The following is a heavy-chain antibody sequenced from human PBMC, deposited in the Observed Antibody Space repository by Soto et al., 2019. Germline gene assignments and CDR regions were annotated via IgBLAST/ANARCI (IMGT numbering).Heavy chain of an antibody. CDR2: IFYSGST. D-gene: IGHD2-8*01. J-gene: IGHJ4*02. CDR3: VCFRSYSIFTY. CDR1: GGSISSSPSY. Sequence: ASETLSLSCTVSGGSISSSPSYWAWIRQSPEKGLEWIGHIFYSGSTSYSPSLRSRVSISADTSKNQFSLKLSSVTAADAAVYFLVCFRSYSIFTYWAQGTLVTVSP. V-gene: IGHV4-39*01.